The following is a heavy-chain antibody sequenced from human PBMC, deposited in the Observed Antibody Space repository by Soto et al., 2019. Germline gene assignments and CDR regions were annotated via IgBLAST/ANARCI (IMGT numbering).Heavy chain of an antibody. CDR1: GGSISSSSYY. Sequence: TSETLSLTCTVSGGSISSSSYYWGWIRQPPGKGLEWIGSIYYSGSTYYNPSLKSRVTISVDTSKNQFSLKLSSVTAADTAVYYCARRVVLMVYARYNWFDPWGQGTLVTVSS. D-gene: IGHD2-8*01. CDR2: IYYSGST. V-gene: IGHV4-39*01. CDR3: ARRVVLMVYARYNWFDP. J-gene: IGHJ5*02.